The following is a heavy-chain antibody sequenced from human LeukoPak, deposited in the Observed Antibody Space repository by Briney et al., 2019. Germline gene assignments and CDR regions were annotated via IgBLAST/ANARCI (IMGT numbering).Heavy chain of an antibody. D-gene: IGHD3-10*01. Sequence: GGSLRLSCATSGFTFSSYSMNWVRQAPEKGLEWVSFISSSSSNIYYADSVKGRFTISRDNAKNSLYLQMNSLRAEDTAVYYCARRSGSYYAFDYWGQGTLVTVSS. J-gene: IGHJ4*02. CDR1: GFTFSSYS. CDR2: ISSSSSNI. CDR3: ARRSGSYYAFDY. V-gene: IGHV3-21*01.